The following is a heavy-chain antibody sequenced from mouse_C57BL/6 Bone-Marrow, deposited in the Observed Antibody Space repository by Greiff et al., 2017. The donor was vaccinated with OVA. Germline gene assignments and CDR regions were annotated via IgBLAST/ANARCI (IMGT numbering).Heavy chain of an antibody. Sequence: VQLQQPGAELVKPGASVKLSCKASGYTFTSYWMHWVKQRPGQGLEWIGMIHPNSGSTNYNEKFKSKATLTVDKSSSTAYMQLSSLTSEDSAVYYCARRGGRPYDGYHRAMDYWGQGTSVTVSS. V-gene: IGHV1-64*01. D-gene: IGHD2-3*01. CDR1: GYTFTSYW. CDR3: ARRGGRPYDGYHRAMDY. CDR2: IHPNSGST. J-gene: IGHJ4*01.